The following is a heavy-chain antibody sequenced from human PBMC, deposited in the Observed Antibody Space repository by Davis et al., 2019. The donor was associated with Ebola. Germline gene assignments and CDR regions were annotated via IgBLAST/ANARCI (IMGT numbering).Heavy chain of an antibody. CDR2: IRSKAYGGTT. CDR3: TRKYYDILTGYYTSRNYYYYGMDV. Sequence: GESLKISCTASGFTFGDYAMSWFRQAPGKGLEWVGFIRSKAYGGTTEYAASVKGRFTISRDDSKSIAYLQMNSLKTEDTAVYYCTRKYYDILTGYYTSRNYYYYGMDVWGKGTTVTVSS. V-gene: IGHV3-49*03. CDR1: GFTFGDYA. D-gene: IGHD3-9*01. J-gene: IGHJ6*04.